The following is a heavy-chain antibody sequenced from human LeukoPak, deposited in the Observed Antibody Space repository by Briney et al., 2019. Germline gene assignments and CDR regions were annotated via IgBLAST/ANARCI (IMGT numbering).Heavy chain of an antibody. CDR3: AKEAGSAYFGNWFDP. V-gene: IGHV3-23*01. D-gene: IGHD2-21*01. Sequence: AGGSLRLSCAASGFTFSSYAMSWVRQAPGKGLEWVSAISGSGGSTYYADSVKGRFTISRDNSKNTLYLQMNSLRAEDTAAYYCAKEAGSAYFGNWFDPWGQGTLVTVSS. CDR2: ISGSGGST. J-gene: IGHJ5*02. CDR1: GFTFSSYA.